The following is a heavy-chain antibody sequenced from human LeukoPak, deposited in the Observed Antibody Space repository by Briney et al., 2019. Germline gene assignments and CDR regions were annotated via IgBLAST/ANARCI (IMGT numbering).Heavy chain of an antibody. D-gene: IGHD3-22*01. CDR3: ARVGIYDSSDSYYYGMDV. CDR1: GFTFSSYW. Sequence: PGGSLRLSCAASGFTFSSYWMSWVRQAPGKGLEWVSSISSSSSYIYYADSVKGRFTISRDNAKNSLYLQMNSLRAEDTAVYYCARVGIYDSSDSYYYGMDVWGQGTTVTVSS. CDR2: ISSSSSYI. V-gene: IGHV3-21*01. J-gene: IGHJ6*02.